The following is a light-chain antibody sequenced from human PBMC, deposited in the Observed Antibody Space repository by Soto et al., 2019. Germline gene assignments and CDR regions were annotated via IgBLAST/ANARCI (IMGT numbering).Light chain of an antibody. CDR2: EGS. CDR3: CSYAGSSTYV. CDR1: SSDVGRYNI. V-gene: IGLV2-23*01. Sequence: QSALTQPASVSGSPGQSITISCTGTSSDVGRYNIVSWYQQHPGKAPKLMIYEGSKRPSGASNRFCGSKSGPTASLTISGIQAEDEADYCCCSYAGSSTYVCTTGT. J-gene: IGLJ1*01.